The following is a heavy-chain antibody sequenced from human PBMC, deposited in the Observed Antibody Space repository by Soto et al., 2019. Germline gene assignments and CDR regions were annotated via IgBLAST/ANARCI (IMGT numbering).Heavy chain of an antibody. CDR3: AKGLELFEI. CDR2: ISGSGGST. J-gene: IGHJ3*02. CDR1: GFSFSSHA. V-gene: IGHV3-23*01. Sequence: GGSLRLSCAASGFSFSSHAMRWVRQAPGKGLEWVSGISGSGGSTNYVDSVKGRITISRDNSKNTLYLQMNSLRAEDTAVYYCAKGLELFEIWGQGTMVTVSS. D-gene: IGHD3-10*01.